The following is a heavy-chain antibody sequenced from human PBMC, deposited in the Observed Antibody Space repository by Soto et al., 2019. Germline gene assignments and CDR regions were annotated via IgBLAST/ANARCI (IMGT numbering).Heavy chain of an antibody. D-gene: IGHD2-8*01. V-gene: IGHV3-20*01. Sequence: GGSLRLSCAASGFTFDDYGMSWVRQAPGKGLEWVSGINWNGGSTGYADSLRGRFTISRYNAKNSLYLQMNSLRAEDTALYHCARDSSIVLMEVWGKGTTVTVSS. CDR3: ARDSSIVLMEV. CDR1: GFTFDDYG. J-gene: IGHJ6*04. CDR2: INWNGGST.